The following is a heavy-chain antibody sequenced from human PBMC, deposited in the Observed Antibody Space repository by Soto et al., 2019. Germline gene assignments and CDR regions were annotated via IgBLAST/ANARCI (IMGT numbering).Heavy chain of an antibody. Sequence: QVQLQQWGAGLLKPSETLSLTCAVYGGSFNGYYWSWIRQPPGKGLEWIGEINHSGSTNYNPSLKSRVTISVDTSKNQFSLKLSSVTAADTAVYYCARGRKDYSSSWYVDWGQGTLVTVSS. CDR3: ARGRKDYSSSWYVD. CDR1: GGSFNGYY. V-gene: IGHV4-34*01. J-gene: IGHJ4*02. CDR2: INHSGST. D-gene: IGHD6-13*01.